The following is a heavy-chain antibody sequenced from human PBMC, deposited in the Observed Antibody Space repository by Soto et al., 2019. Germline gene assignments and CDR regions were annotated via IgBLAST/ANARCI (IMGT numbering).Heavy chain of an antibody. D-gene: IGHD3-22*01. CDR2: ISGSGGST. CDR1: GFTFSSYA. V-gene: IGHV3-23*01. Sequence: GGSLRLSCAASGFTFSSYAMSWVRQAPGKGLEWVSAISGSGGSTYYADSVKGRFTISRDNSKNTLYLQMNSLRAEDTAVYYCAKDLLPERGSMGYYDSSGYFDYWGQGTLVTVSS. CDR3: AKDLLPERGSMGYYDSSGYFDY. J-gene: IGHJ4*02.